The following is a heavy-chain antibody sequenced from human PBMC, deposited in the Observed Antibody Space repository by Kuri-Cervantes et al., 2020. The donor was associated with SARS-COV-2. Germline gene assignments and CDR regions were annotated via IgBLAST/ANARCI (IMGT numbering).Heavy chain of an antibody. CDR1: GFTFDDYA. V-gene: IGHV3-9*01. CDR3: AREKYYYDSSGLGGGEDYYYGMDV. Sequence: GGSLRLSCAASGFTFDDYAMHWVRQAPGKGLEWVSGISWNSGSIGYADSVKGRFTISRDNAKNSLYLQMNSRRAEDTAVYYCAREKYYYDSSGLGGGEDYYYGMDVWGQGTTVTVSS. CDR2: ISWNSGSI. D-gene: IGHD3-22*01. J-gene: IGHJ6*02.